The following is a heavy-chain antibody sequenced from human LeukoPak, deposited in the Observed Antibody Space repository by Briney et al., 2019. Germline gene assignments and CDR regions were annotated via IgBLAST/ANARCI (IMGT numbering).Heavy chain of an antibody. Sequence: GASVKVSCKASGYTFTDYYMHWLRQAPGQGLEWMGWINLNSGGTNYAQKFQGRVTMTRDTSISTAYVELSRLRSDDTAVYYCARTRDPHDYWGQGTLVTVSS. CDR3: ARTRDPHDY. CDR1: GYTFTDYY. CDR2: INLNSGGT. J-gene: IGHJ4*02. V-gene: IGHV1-2*02.